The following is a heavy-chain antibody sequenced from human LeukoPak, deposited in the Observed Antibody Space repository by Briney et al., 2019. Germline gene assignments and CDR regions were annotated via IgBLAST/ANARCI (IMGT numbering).Heavy chain of an antibody. D-gene: IGHD3-10*01. CDR1: GFTFSSYA. J-gene: IGHJ6*02. V-gene: IGHV3-30-3*01. CDR2: ISYDGSNK. Sequence: GGSLRLSCAASGFTFSSYAMHWVRQAPGKGLEWVAVISYDGSNKYYADSVKGRFTISRDDSKNTLYLQMNSLRAEDTAVYYCARDFRHYYYGSGSYYPGDVWGQGTTVTVSS. CDR3: ARDFRHYYYGSGSYYPGDV.